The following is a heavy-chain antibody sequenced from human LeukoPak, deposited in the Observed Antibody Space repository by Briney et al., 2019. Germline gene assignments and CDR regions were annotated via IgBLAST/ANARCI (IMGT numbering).Heavy chain of an antibody. CDR2: TYYRSKWYN. CDR3: ARDWLGYYLDY. V-gene: IGHV6-1*01. D-gene: IGHD6-19*01. CDR1: GDSVSSDSAA. Sequence: SQTLSLTCAISGDSVSSDSAAWNRIRQSPSRGLEWLGRTYYRSKWYNDYAVSLRSRLTFNADTSKNQFSVHLDSVTPEDTAVYYCARDWLGYYLDYWGQRTLLVISS. J-gene: IGHJ4*02.